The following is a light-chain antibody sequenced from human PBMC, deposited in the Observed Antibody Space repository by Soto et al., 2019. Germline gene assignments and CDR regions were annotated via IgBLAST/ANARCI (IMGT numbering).Light chain of an antibody. CDR1: QGISSY. CDR3: QQYYSYPLT. V-gene: IGKV1-8*01. J-gene: IGKJ3*01. Sequence: AIRITQSPSSCSASTGDRVTITCRASQGISSYLAWYQQKPGKAPKLLIYAASTLQSGVPSRFSGSGSGTDFTLTVSCLQSEDFATYYCQQYYSYPLTFGPGTNVDIK. CDR2: AAS.